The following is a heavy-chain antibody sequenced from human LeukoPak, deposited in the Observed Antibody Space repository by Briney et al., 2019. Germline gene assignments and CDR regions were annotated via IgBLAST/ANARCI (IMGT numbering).Heavy chain of an antibody. V-gene: IGHV3-23*01. CDR3: AKCSGGSCYSTFDP. CDR2: ISGSGGST. Sequence: GGSLRLSCAASGFTFSSYAMGWVRQAPGKGLEWVSAISGSGGSTYYADSVKGRFTISRDNSKNTLYLQMNSLRAEDTAVYYCAKCSGGSCYSTFDPWGQGTLVTVSS. J-gene: IGHJ5*02. D-gene: IGHD2-15*01. CDR1: GFTFSSYA.